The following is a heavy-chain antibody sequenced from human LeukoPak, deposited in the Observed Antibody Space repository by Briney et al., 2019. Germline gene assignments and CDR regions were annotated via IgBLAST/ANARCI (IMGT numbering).Heavy chain of an antibody. V-gene: IGHV3-48*04. D-gene: IGHD3-22*01. Sequence: GGSLRLSCAASGFTFSSYSMNWVRQAPGKGLEWVSYISTSGSTKYYADSVKGRFTISRDNAKNSLYLQMNSLRAEDTAVYYCARDRDPGYNDSSGYRRVNAFDIWGQGTMVTVSS. CDR3: ARDRDPGYNDSSGYRRVNAFDI. CDR2: ISTSGSTK. CDR1: GFTFSSYS. J-gene: IGHJ3*02.